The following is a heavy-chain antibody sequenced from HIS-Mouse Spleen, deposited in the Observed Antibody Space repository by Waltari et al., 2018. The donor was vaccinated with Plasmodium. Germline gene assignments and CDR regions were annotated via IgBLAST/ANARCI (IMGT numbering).Heavy chain of an antibody. J-gene: IGHJ2*01. CDR2: IKQDGREK. CDR1: GFTFSGYG. CDR3: ASSWYWYFDL. D-gene: IGHD6-13*01. Sequence: EVQLVESGGGLVQPGGSLRLSCAASGFTFSGYGMSGVRQAPGKGLEVGAKIKQDGREKYDGDSVKGRFTISRDNAKNSLYLQMNSLRAEDTAVYYCASSWYWYFDLWGRGTLVTVSS. V-gene: IGHV3-7*01.